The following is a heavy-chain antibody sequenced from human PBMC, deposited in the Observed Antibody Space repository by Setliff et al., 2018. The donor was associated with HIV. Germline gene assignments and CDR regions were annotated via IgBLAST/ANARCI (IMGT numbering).Heavy chain of an antibody. J-gene: IGHJ4*02. V-gene: IGHV1-8*01. CDR1: GYNFTSHD. CDR2: MNPKSGNT. D-gene: IGHD3-10*01. CDR3: ARGIFTGSYHFDY. Sequence: ASVKVSCKASGYNFTSHDINWVRQAPGQGLEWMGWMNPKSGNTGYARKFQGRVTMTRKTSISTAYMELSSLRSEDTAVYYCARGIFTGSYHFDYWGQGTLVTVSS.